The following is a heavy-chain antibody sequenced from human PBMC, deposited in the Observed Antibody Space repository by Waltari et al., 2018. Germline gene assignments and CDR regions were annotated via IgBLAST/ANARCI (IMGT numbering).Heavy chain of an antibody. CDR1: GFSVFSKY. Sequence: EVQLVESGGGLIQPGGSLRLSCAAPGFSVFSKYMRWVGQAPGKGLEWVSVIYSGGGTTSYADSVKGRFTISRDDSRNIVYLQMNSLRADDTAVYYCARDRGASGYDFDYWGQGVLVTVSS. D-gene: IGHD5-12*01. V-gene: IGHV3-53*01. CDR2: IYSGGGTT. J-gene: IGHJ4*02. CDR3: ARDRGASGYDFDY.